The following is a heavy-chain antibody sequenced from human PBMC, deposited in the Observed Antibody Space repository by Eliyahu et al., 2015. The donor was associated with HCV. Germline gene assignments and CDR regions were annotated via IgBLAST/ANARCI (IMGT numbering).Heavy chain of an antibody. D-gene: IGHD6-13*01. CDR2: ISYDGSNK. V-gene: IGHV3-30-3*01. CDR3: ARDGVPQDSSSWYDPGDYYYYGMDV. CDR1: GFTFSSYA. J-gene: IGHJ6*02. Sequence: QVQLVESGGGVVQPGRSLRLSCAASGFTFSSYAMHWVRQAPGKGLEWVAVISYDGSNKYYADSVKGRFTISRDNSKNTLYLQMNSLRAEDTAVYYCARDGVPQDSSSWYDPGDYYYYGMDVWGQGTTVTVSS.